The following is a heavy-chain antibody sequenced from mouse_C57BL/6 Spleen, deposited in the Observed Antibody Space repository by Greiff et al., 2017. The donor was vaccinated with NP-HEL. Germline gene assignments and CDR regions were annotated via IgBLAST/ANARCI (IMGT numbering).Heavy chain of an antibody. CDR3: ARVHDGYGAWFAN. V-gene: IGHV2-2*01. CDR1: GFSLTSYG. D-gene: IGHD2-3*01. J-gene: IGHJ3*01. Sequence: VKVMESGPGLVQPSQSLSITCTVSGFSLTSYGVHWVRQSPGKGLEWLGVIWSGGSTDYNAAFISRLSISKDTSKSQVFFEMNSLQADDTAIYHCARVHDGYGAWFANWGQGTLVTVSA. CDR2: IWSGGST.